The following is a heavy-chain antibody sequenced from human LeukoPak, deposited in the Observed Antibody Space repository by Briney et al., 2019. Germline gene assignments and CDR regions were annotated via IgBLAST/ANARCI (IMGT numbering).Heavy chain of an antibody. J-gene: IGHJ4*02. CDR3: ARECVGWLRPDPFFDY. V-gene: IGHV1-46*01. D-gene: IGHD5-12*01. CDR1: GYIFTSYA. Sequence: ASVTVSCKASGYIFTSYAIHWVRQAPGQGLEWMGIINPSGGSTSYAQKFQGRVTMTRDTSTSTVYMELSSLRSEDTAVYYCARECVGWLRPDPFFDYWGQGTLVTVSS. CDR2: INPSGGST.